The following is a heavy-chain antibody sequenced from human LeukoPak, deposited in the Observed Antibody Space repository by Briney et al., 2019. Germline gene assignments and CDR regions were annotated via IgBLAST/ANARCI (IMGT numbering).Heavy chain of an antibody. D-gene: IGHD3-22*01. V-gene: IGHV3-23*01. CDR1: GFTLSSYA. J-gene: IGHJ4*02. CDR2: ISGSGTRT. CDR3: AKAPTKEEEWLLLNYFDY. Sequence: GGSLRLSCVGSGFTLSSYAMSWVRQAPGKGLEWVSAISGSGTRTYYADSVKGRFTISRDNSKNTLYLQMNSLRAEDTTVYYCAKAPTKEEEWLLLNYFDYWGQGTLVTVSS.